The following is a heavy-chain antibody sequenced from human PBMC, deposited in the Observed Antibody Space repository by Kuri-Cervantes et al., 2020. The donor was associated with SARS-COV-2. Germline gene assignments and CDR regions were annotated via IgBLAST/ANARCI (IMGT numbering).Heavy chain of an antibody. CDR1: GGSISSDY. D-gene: IGHD5-18*01. CDR3: AREEGGYSYGLDY. CDR2: IYTSGST. Sequence: SETLSLTCTVSGGSISSDYWSWIRQPAGKELEWIGRIYTSGSTNHSPPLKSRVTMSVDTSKNQFSLKLSSVTAADTAVYYCAREEGGYSYGLDYWGQGTLVTVSS. V-gene: IGHV4-4*07. J-gene: IGHJ4*02.